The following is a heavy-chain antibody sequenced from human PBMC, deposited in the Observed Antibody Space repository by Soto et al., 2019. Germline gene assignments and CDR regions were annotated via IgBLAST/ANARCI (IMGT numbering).Heavy chain of an antibody. D-gene: IGHD3-10*01. CDR3: ARASMVRGVPNWFDP. J-gene: IGHJ5*02. CDR1: GGSISSGGYS. V-gene: IGHV4-30-2*01. Sequence: QLQLQESGSGLVKPSQTLSLTCAVSGGSISSGGYSWSWIRQPPGKGLEWIGYIYHSGSTYYNPSLKSRVTISVDRSKNQFSLKLSSVTAADTAVYYSARASMVRGVPNWFDPWGQGTLVTVSS. CDR2: IYHSGST.